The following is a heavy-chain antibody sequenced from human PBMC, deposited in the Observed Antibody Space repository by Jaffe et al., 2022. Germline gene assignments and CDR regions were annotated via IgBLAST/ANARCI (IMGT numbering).Heavy chain of an antibody. CDR2: ISGSGGST. CDR3: AKDIWSGYYLSSTPTGY. J-gene: IGHJ4*02. D-gene: IGHD3-3*01. V-gene: IGHV3-23*01. CDR1: GFTFSSYA. Sequence: EVQLLESGGGLVQPGGSLRLSCAASGFTFSSYAMSWVRQAPGKGLEWVSAISGSGGSTYYADSVKGRFTISRDNSKNTLYLQMNSLRAEDTAVYYCAKDIWSGYYLSSTPTGYWGQGTLVTVSS.